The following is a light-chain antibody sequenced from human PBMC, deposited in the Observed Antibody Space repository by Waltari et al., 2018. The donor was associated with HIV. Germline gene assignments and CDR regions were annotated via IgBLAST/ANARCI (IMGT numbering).Light chain of an antibody. CDR3: QHYNNFPHT. J-gene: IGKJ4*01. CDR1: QSISSW. CDR2: KAS. V-gene: IGKV1-5*03. Sequence: DIQMTQSPSTLSPSVGDRFTITCRASQSISSWLAWYQQKPGKAPNLLIYKASSLESGVPSRFSGSGSETEFTLTISSLQPDDFATYYCQHYNNFPHTFGGGTKVEIK.